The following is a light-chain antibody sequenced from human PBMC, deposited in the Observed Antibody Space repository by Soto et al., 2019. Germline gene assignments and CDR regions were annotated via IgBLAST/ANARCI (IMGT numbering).Light chain of an antibody. CDR2: WAS. CDR3: QQYESHALT. Sequence: DIVMTQSPDSLAVSLGERATINCKSSQSVLYSSNNKDYLSWYQQKPGQPPKLIFYWASTRKSGVPDRFSGSGARADVTLPIRSLQAEDVAVYYCQQYESHALTYGGGTKVEL. V-gene: IGKV4-1*01. J-gene: IGKJ4*01. CDR1: QSVLYSSNNKDY.